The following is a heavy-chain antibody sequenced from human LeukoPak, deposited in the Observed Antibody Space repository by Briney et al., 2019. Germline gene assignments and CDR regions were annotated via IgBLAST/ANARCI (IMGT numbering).Heavy chain of an antibody. J-gene: IGHJ3*02. CDR3: ARHRFNSVWSTFDI. CDR2: IDQSGST. CDR1: RGSFSGHY. D-gene: IGHD6-19*01. Sequence: SETLSLTCAVYRGSFSGHYWSWIRQPPGKGLEWIGEIDQSGSTQYNPSLKSRLTISVDTSKNQLSLKLTSATAADTAVYYCARHRFNSVWSTFDIWGQGTMVTVSS. V-gene: IGHV4-34*01.